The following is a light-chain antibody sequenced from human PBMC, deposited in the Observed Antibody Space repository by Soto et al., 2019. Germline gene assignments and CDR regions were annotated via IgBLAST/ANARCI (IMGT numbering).Light chain of an antibody. CDR3: GSYAGGNTFV. Sequence: QSVLTQSPSASGSPGQSVTISCIGTSSDVGGYNYVSWYQHHPGKAPKLIIYEVTKRPSGVPDRFSGSRSGTTASLTVSGLQAEDEAAYYCGSYAGGNTFVFGTGTKV. J-gene: IGLJ1*01. CDR1: SSDVGGYNY. CDR2: EVT. V-gene: IGLV2-8*01.